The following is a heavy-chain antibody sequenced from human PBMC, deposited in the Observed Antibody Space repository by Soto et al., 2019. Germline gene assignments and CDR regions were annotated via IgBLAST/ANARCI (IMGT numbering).Heavy chain of an antibody. Sequence: ASVKVSCKASGYTFTSYAMHWVRQAPGQRLEWMGWINAGNGNTKYSQKFQGRVTITRDTSASTAYMELSSLRSEDMAVYYCARSTNPRKDYFDYWGQGTLVTVSS. CDR1: GYTFTSYA. V-gene: IGHV1-3*01. D-gene: IGHD2-8*01. CDR3: ARSTNPRKDYFDY. J-gene: IGHJ4*02. CDR2: INAGNGNT.